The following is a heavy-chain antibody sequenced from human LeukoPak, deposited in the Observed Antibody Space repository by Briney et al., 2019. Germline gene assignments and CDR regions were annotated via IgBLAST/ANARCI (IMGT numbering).Heavy chain of an antibody. J-gene: IGHJ4*02. CDR2: ISSSSSYI. V-gene: IGHV3-21*01. CDR1: GFTFSSYS. CDR3: ARDEQLVQGLLDY. D-gene: IGHD6-6*01. Sequence: PGGSLRLSCAASGFTFSSYSMNWVRQAPGKGLEWVSSISSSSSYIYYVDSVKGRFTISRDNAKNSLYLQMNSLRAEDTAVYYCARDEQLVQGLLDYWGQGTLVTVSS.